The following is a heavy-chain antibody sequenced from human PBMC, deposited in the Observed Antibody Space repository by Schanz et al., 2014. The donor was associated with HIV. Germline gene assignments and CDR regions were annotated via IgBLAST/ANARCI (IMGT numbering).Heavy chain of an antibody. CDR2: ISSSSSTI. D-gene: IGHD3-16*01. J-gene: IGHJ4*02. CDR1: GFTFSSYS. Sequence: EVQQVLESGGGVVQPGRSLRLSCAASGFTFSSYSMNWVRQAPGKGLEWVSYISSSSSTIYYADSVKGRFTISRDNAKNTLYLQMNSLRAEDTAVYYCAKTIIPTDWAPYTYSFDYWGQGTLVTVSS. CDR3: AKTIIPTDWAPYTYSFDY. V-gene: IGHV3-48*04.